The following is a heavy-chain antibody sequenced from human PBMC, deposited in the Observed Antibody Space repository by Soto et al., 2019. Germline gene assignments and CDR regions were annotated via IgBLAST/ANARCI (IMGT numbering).Heavy chain of an antibody. CDR1: GGSIISNNYY. CDR2: MYHGGTT. J-gene: IGHJ5*02. V-gene: IGHV4-39*07. CDR3: ARGLGP. D-gene: IGHD3-10*01. Sequence: SETLSLTCTVSGGSIISNNYYWGWIRQSPGKGPEWIGSMYHGGTTFYSPSLKSRVTISVDTSKNQFSLKLSSVTAADTAMYYCARGLGPWGQGTLVTVSS.